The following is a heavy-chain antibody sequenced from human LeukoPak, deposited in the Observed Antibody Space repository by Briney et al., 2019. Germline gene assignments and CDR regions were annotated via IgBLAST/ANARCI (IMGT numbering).Heavy chain of an antibody. CDR3: ASDSISMNASDA. CDR1: GGSFTTHY. J-gene: IGHJ3*01. CDR2: ISYIGST. Sequence: SETLSLTCTVSGGSFTTHYWWWIRQPPGKGLEWIGYISYIGSTNYNPSLKSRVTISIDTSNNEVSLMLTSVTAADAAVYYCASDSISMNASDAWGQGTMVTVSS. V-gene: IGHV4-59*11. D-gene: IGHD3-22*01.